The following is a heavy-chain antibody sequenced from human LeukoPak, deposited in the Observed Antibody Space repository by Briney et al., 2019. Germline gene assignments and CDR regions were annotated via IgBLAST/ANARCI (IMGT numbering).Heavy chain of an antibody. Sequence: GASVKVSCKASGGTFSSYAISWVRQAPGQGLEWMGGIIPIFGTANYAQKFQGRVTITADKSTSTAYMELCSLRSEDTAVYYCAREVLRYFDWSTPGYFDYWGQGTLVTVSS. CDR3: AREVLRYFDWSTPGYFDY. CDR1: GGTFSSYA. CDR2: IIPIFGTA. V-gene: IGHV1-69*06. J-gene: IGHJ4*02. D-gene: IGHD3-9*01.